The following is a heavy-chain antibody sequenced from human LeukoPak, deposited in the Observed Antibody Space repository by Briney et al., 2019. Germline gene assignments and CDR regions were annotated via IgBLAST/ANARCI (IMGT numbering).Heavy chain of an antibody. CDR2: ISSSGTTI. Sequence: GGSLRLSCAASGFTFSDYYMSWIRQAPGKGLEWVSYISSSGTTIYYADSVKGQFTISRDNANNSLYLQMNSLRAEDTAVYYCARLSSSGWYLGYWGQGTLVTVSS. J-gene: IGHJ4*02. D-gene: IGHD6-19*01. CDR3: ARLSSSGWYLGY. CDR1: GFTFSDYY. V-gene: IGHV3-11*01.